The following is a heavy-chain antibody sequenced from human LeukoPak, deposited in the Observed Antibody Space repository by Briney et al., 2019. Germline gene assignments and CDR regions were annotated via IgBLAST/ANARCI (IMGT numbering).Heavy chain of an antibody. V-gene: IGHV4-59*01. D-gene: IGHD6-6*01. Sequence: PSETLSLTCTVSGGSISSYYWSWIRQPPGKGLEWIGYIYYSGSTNYNPSLKSRVTISVDTSKNQFSLKLSSVTAADTAVYSCARDRRAFDIWGQGTMVTVSS. CDR3: ARDRRAFDI. CDR2: IYYSGST. J-gene: IGHJ3*02. CDR1: GGSISSYY.